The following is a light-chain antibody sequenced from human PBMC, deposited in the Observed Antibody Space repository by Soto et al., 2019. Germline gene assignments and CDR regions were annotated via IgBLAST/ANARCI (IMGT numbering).Light chain of an antibody. Sequence: IVLTQSPGTLSLSPGERATLSCRASQSISHNYLAWYQQEPGQAPRLLIHGVSIRATGIPDRFSGSGSGTDFTHSISRLEPEDFAVYYCQLYSGSPWTFGQGTKVEIK. CDR2: GVS. V-gene: IGKV3-20*01. J-gene: IGKJ1*01. CDR3: QLYSGSPWT. CDR1: QSISHNY.